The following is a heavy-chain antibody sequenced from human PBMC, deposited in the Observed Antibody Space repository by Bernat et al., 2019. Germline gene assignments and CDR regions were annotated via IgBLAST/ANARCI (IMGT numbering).Heavy chain of an antibody. J-gene: IGHJ4*02. CDR2: ISYDGSNK. D-gene: IGHD5-18*01. Sequence: QVQLVESGGGVVQPGRSLRLSCAASGFTFSSYAMHWVRQAPGKGLEWVAVISYDGSNKYYADSVKGRFTISRDNSKNTLYLQMNSLRAEDTAVYYCARDPYGPFNTAILQGSDRGLDYWGQGTLVTVSS. CDR1: GFTFSSYA. CDR3: ARDPYGPFNTAILQGSDRGLDY. V-gene: IGHV3-30*01.